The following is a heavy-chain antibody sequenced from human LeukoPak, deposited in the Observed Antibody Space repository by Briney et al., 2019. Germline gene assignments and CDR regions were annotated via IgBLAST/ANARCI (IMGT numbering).Heavy chain of an antibody. J-gene: IGHJ5*02. CDR1: GYTFNNYY. CDR2: INPSGGTT. CDR3: ARGGYGSGILNWFDP. D-gene: IGHD3-10*01. V-gene: IGHV1-46*02. Sequence: ASVKVSCKASGYTFNNYYIHWARQAPGQGLEWMGIINPSGGTTSYAQNFRGRVTMTRDTSTSTVYMELSSLTSEDTAIYYYARGGYGSGILNWFDPWGQGTLVTVSS.